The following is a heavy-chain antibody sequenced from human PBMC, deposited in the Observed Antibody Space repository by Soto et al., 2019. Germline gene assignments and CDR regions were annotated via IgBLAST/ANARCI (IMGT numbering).Heavy chain of an antibody. Sequence: QVQLVESGGGVVQPGRSLRLSCAASGFTFSSYGMHWVRQAPGKGLEWVAVISYDGSNKYYADSVKGRFTISRDNSKNTLHLQTNSLRAEDTAVYYCAKYLRWLVDYWGQGTLVNVFS. CDR1: GFTFSSYG. D-gene: IGHD6-19*01. CDR3: AKYLRWLVDY. CDR2: ISYDGSNK. J-gene: IGHJ4*02. V-gene: IGHV3-30*18.